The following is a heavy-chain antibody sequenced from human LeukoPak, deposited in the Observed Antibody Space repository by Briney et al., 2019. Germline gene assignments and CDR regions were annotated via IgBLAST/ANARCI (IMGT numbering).Heavy chain of an antibody. Sequence: GGSLRLSCAASGFTFSSYSMNWVRQAPGKGLEWVSSISGSGVYIYYADSVKGRFTISRDNAKNSLSLQMNSLRAEDTAVYYCAKAGGGSNSGYKFDYWGQGTLVTVSS. V-gene: IGHV3-21*01. CDR3: AKAGGGSNSGYKFDY. CDR1: GFTFSSYS. D-gene: IGHD3-22*01. J-gene: IGHJ4*02. CDR2: ISGSGVYI.